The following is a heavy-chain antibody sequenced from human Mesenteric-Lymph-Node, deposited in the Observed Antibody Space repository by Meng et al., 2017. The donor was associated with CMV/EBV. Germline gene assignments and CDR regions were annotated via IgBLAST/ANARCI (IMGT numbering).Heavy chain of an antibody. Sequence: ASVKVSCKASGYTFTGYYMHWVRQAPGQGLEWMGWINPNSGGTNYAQKFQGRVTMTRDTSISTAYVELSRLRSDDTAVYYCARSRTTVTTAYYYYGMDVWGQGTTVTVSS. V-gene: IGHV1-2*02. CDR3: ARSRTTVTTAYYYYGMDV. CDR2: INPNSGGT. J-gene: IGHJ6*02. D-gene: IGHD4-17*01. CDR1: GYTFTGYY.